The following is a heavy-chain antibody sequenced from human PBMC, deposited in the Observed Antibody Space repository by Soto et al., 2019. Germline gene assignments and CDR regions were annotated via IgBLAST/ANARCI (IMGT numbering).Heavy chain of an antibody. V-gene: IGHV3-23*01. Sequence: GSLRLSCAASGFTFSSHGMSWARQAPGKGLEWVSFISGSGDKTYYADSVKGQFTISRDKSKNTLYLQMNSLRAEDTAVYYCARGSVRFGELLYIHWGQGTLVTVSS. CDR1: GFTFSSHG. CDR3: ARGSVRFGELLYIH. CDR2: ISGSGDKT. J-gene: IGHJ4*02. D-gene: IGHD3-10*01.